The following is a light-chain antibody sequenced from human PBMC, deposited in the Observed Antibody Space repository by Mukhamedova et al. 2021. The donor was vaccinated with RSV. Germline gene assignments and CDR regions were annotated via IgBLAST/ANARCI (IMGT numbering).Light chain of an antibody. CDR3: QQINSYPLT. CDR2: AAS. J-gene: IGKJ3*01. Sequence: WYQHRVHGKAPKLLIYAASSLQSGVPSRFSGSGSGTEFTLTISSLQPEDFATYYCQQINSYPLTFGPGTKVDIK. V-gene: IGKV1-9*01.